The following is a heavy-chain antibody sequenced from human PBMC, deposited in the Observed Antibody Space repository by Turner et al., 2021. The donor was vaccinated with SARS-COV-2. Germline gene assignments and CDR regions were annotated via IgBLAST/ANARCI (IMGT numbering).Heavy chain of an antibody. J-gene: IGHJ2*01. Sequence: QVQLVESGGGVVQPGGSLGLSCAASGFIFTNHDLHWVRQAPGKGLEWGAAILRDGSDQYYADSVKGRFTISRDTSKKTVILQMNALRAEDTATYFCAKDLTVPGAPSSYWYFDFWGRGALVTVSS. CDR2: ILRDGSDQ. V-gene: IGHV3-30*02. CDR3: AKDLTVPGAPSSYWYFDF. CDR1: GFIFTNHD. D-gene: IGHD3-9*01.